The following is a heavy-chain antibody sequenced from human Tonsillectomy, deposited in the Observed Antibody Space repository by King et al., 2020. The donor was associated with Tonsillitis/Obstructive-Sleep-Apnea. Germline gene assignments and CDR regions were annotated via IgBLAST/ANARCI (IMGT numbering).Heavy chain of an antibody. V-gene: IGHV1-46*01. D-gene: IGHD1-14*01. Sequence: QLVQSGAEVKTPGASVKVSCKASGYTFTWDYIHWVRQARGQGLEWMGIINPSSAFTTYAQKFQGRVTMTTDTSASTVYLVLSSLRSEDTAVYYCARDDVVGRYIDSWGQGTLVTVSS. CDR1: GYTFTWDY. CDR2: INPSSAFT. J-gene: IGHJ4*02. CDR3: ARDDVVGRYIDS.